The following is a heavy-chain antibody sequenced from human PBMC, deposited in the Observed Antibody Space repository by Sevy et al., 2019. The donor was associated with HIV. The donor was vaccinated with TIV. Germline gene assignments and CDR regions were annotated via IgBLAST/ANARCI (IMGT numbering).Heavy chain of an antibody. CDR2: ISYDGRNYK. CDR1: GFTFSDYS. CDR3: ARDRGEILHSAFDS. D-gene: IGHD3-16*01. Sequence: GGSLRLSCAASGFTFSDYSMHWVRQAPGKGLEWVAVISYDGRNYKYNVDSVKGRFTISRDNSKNTLFLKMNSLRAEDSAIYYCARDRGEILHSAFDSWGQGTLVTVSS. V-gene: IGHV3-30*14. J-gene: IGHJ4*02.